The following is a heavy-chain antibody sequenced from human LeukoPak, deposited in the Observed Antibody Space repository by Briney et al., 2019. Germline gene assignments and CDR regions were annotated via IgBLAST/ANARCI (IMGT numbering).Heavy chain of an antibody. CDR3: AKARPPTGYYSIFDY. J-gene: IGHJ4*02. V-gene: IGHV3-23*01. CDR2: ISGSGGDT. D-gene: IGHD3-9*01. CDR1: GFTFSSYA. Sequence: GGSLRLSCAASGFTFSSYAMTWVRQAPGKGLEWVSAISGSGGDTYYADSVKGRFTISRDNSKNTLYLHINSLRAEDTAVFYCAKARPPTGYYSIFDYWGQGTLVTVSS.